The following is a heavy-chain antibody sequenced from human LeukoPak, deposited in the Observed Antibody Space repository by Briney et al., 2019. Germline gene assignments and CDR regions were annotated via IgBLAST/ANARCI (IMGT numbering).Heavy chain of an antibody. CDR1: GGSISSSSYY. J-gene: IGHJ2*01. CDR3: ARRSVYWYFDL. D-gene: IGHD2-8*01. Sequence: SETLSLTCTVSGGSISSSSYYWGWICQPPGKGLEWVGRIYYSGSTHYNPSLESRVTISVDTSKNQFSLKLSSVTAADTAVYYCARRSVYWYFDLWGRGTLVTVSS. CDR2: IYYSGST. V-gene: IGHV4-39*01.